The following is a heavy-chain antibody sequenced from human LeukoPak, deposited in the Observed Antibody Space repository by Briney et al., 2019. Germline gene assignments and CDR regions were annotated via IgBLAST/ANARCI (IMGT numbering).Heavy chain of an antibody. J-gene: IGHJ4*02. CDR3: ARDGVAGTYYFDY. CDR2: INPSGGST. D-gene: IGHD6-19*01. CDR1: GYTFTTYY. V-gene: IGHV1-46*01. Sequence: GATVKVSCKASGYTFTTYYTHWVRQAPGQGLEWMGIINPSGGSTSSPQKFQGRVTMTRDTSTSTAYMELSSLRSEDTAVYFCARDGVAGTYYFDYWGQGTPVTVSS.